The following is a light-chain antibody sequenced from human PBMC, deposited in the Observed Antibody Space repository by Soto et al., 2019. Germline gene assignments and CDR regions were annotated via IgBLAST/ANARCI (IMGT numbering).Light chain of an antibody. CDR2: EVS. J-gene: IGLJ3*02. Sequence: QSVLTQPPSASGSPGQSVTISCTGTSSDIGAYDYVSWYQQHPGKTPKFMIYEVSKWPSGVPDRFSGSKSGNTASLTVSGLQAEDEADYYCVSYAGSNIWMFGGGTQLTVL. CDR1: SSDIGAYDY. V-gene: IGLV2-8*01. CDR3: VSYAGSNIWM.